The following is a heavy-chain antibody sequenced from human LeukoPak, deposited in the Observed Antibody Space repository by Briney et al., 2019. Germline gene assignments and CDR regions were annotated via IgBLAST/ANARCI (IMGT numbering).Heavy chain of an antibody. V-gene: IGHV4-61*02. J-gene: IGHJ4*02. D-gene: IGHD5-18*01. CDR3: ARGRRGYSYGQYYFDY. CDR1: GGSISSGSYY. CDR2: IYTSGST. Sequence: PSETLSLTCTVSGGSISSGSYYWSWIRQPAGKGLEWIGLIYTSGSTNYNPSLKSRVTISVDTSKNQFSLKLSSVTAADTAVYYCARGRRGYSYGQYYFDYWGQGTLVTVSS.